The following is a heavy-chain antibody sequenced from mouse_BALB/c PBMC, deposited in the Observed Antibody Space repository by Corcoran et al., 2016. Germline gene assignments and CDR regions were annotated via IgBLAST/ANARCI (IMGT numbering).Heavy chain of an antibody. CDR2: INPYNDGT. D-gene: IGHD1-1*01. J-gene: IGHJ4*01. CDR1: GYTFTSYV. V-gene: IGHV1S136*01. CDR3: ARKATVVNYYAMDY. Sequence: EVQLQQSGPELVKPGASVKMSCKASGYTFTSYVMHWVKQKPGQGLEWIGYINPYNDGTKYNEKFKGKATLTSDKSSSTAYMELSSLTSEDSAVYYCARKATVVNYYAMDYWGQGTSVTVSS.